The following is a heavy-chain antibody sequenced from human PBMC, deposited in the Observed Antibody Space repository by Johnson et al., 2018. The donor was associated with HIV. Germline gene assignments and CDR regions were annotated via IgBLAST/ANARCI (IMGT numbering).Heavy chain of an antibody. J-gene: IGHJ1*01. CDR1: GFTFSNAW. Sequence: EVQLVESGGGLVKPGGSLRVSCAASGFTFSNAWMSWVRHAPGKGLEWVGRVKSKTDGGTTDYATPVKGRFAISRDDSKNTLYLQMNSLRVEDTQMNSLRAEDTAVCYCAKLDLGDNVRGLIGLRWAMWG. D-gene: IGHD3-10*02. V-gene: IGHV3-15*01. CDR2: VKSKTDGGTT. CDR3: RAEDTAVCYCAKLDLGDNVRGLIGLRWAM.